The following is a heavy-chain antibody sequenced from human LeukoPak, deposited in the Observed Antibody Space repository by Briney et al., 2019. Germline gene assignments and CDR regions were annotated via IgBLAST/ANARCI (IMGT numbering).Heavy chain of an antibody. J-gene: IGHJ4*02. V-gene: IGHV4-34*01. Sequence: SETLSLTCAVYGGSLSGYYWSWIRQPPGKGLEWIGEINHSGSTNYNPSLKSRVTISVDTSKNQFSLKLSSVTAADTAVYYCARRFLLLWFGESRGGYFDYWGQGTLVTVSS. CDR1: GGSLSGYY. CDR3: ARRFLLLWFGESRGGYFDY. CDR2: INHSGST. D-gene: IGHD3-10*01.